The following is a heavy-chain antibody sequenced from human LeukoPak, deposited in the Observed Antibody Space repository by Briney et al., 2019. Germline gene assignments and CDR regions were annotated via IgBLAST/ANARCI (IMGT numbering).Heavy chain of an antibody. CDR3: AREGRVTMIVVALDY. V-gene: IGHV3-33*01. CDR2: IWYDGSNK. D-gene: IGHD3-22*01. J-gene: IGHJ4*02. CDR1: GFTFSSYG. Sequence: GGSLRLSCAASGFTFSSYGMHWVRQAPDKGLEWVAVIWYDGSNKYYADSVKGRFTISRDNSKNTLYLQMNSLRAEDTAVYYCAREGRVTMIVVALDYWGQGTLVTVSS.